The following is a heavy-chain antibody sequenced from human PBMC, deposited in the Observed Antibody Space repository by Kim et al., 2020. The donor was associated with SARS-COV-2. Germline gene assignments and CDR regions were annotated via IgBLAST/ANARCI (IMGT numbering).Heavy chain of an antibody. Sequence: ASVKVSCKVSGYTLTELSMHWERQAPGKGLEWMGGFDPEDGETIYAQKFQGRVTMTEDTSTDTAYMELSSLRSEDTAVYYCATAPSAYYDSSGGGYYYYYGMDVWGQGTTVTVSS. CDR1: GYTLTELS. CDR3: ATAPSAYYDSSGGGYYYYYGMDV. CDR2: FDPEDGET. D-gene: IGHD3-22*01. J-gene: IGHJ6*02. V-gene: IGHV1-24*01.